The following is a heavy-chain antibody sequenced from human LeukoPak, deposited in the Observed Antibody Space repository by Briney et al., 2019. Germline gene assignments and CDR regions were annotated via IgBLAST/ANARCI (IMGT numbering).Heavy chain of an antibody. CDR1: GGSISSYY. D-gene: IGHD2-21*02. V-gene: IGHV4-59*01. CDR3: ARRVVTATQGWYFDL. J-gene: IGHJ2*01. Sequence: SETLSLTCTVSGGSISSYYWSWIRQPPGKGLEWIGYIYYSGSTNYNPSLKSRVTISVDTSKNQFSLKLSSVTAADTAVYYCARRVVTATQGWYFDLWGRGTLVTVSS. CDR2: IYYSGST.